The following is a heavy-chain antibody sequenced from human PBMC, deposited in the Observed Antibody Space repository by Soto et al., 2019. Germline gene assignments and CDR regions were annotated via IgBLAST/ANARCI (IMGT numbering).Heavy chain of an antibody. CDR3: ARLIGNSWLDS. CDR2: TYYRSKWDY. D-gene: IGHD2-8*01. Sequence: QVQLQQSGPGLVKPSQTLSLTCAISGDSVSTNSATWDWIRQSPSRGLEWLGRTYYRSKWDYDYAASVKGRXTXNXXTSNNQVSLHLDSVTPDDTAVYYCARLIGNSWLDSWGQGTLVTVSS. J-gene: IGHJ5*01. V-gene: IGHV6-1*01. CDR1: GDSVSTNSAT.